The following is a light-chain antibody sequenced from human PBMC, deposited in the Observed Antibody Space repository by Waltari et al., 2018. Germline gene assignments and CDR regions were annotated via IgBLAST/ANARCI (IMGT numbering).Light chain of an antibody. CDR1: SRDVGGYNY. J-gene: IGLJ2*01. Sequence: HSVLTKPASVSGSPGQWITISCNGTSRDVGGYNYVPCYQQHPGKAPKLIIYDVSNRPSGVSNRFSGSKSGNTASLTISGLQAEDEADYYCSSYISSDTLELFGGGTSLTVL. CDR2: DVS. V-gene: IGLV2-14*03. CDR3: SSYISSDTLEL.